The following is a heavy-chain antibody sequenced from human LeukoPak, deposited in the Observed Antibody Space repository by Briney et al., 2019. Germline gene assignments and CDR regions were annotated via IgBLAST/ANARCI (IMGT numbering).Heavy chain of an antibody. Sequence: SETLSLTCTVSGGSISSTSYYWGWIRQPPGKGLEWIGSFSYSGNTYYYSPSLKTRVTVSVDTSKNQFALKLSSVTAADTAVYYCARHPDAFDIWGQGTMVTVSS. CDR1: GGSISSTSYY. CDR2: FSYSGNTY. CDR3: ARHPDAFDI. V-gene: IGHV4-39*01. J-gene: IGHJ3*02.